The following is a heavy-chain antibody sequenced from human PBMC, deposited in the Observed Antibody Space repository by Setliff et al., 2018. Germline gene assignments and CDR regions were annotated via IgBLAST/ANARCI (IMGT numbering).Heavy chain of an antibody. CDR2: IYYNGRT. CDR3: ARGNACSGGLCYGDYYYYYHMDV. Sequence: SETLSLTCTVSGDSISSSSYYWGWIRQPPGKGLEWIGSIYYNGRTYYNPSLKSRVTISVDTSKIQFSLRLTSVTAADTAVYYCARGNACSGGLCYGDYYYYYHMDVWAKGTTVTVSS. D-gene: IGHD2-15*01. J-gene: IGHJ6*03. V-gene: IGHV4-39*01. CDR1: GDSISSSSYY.